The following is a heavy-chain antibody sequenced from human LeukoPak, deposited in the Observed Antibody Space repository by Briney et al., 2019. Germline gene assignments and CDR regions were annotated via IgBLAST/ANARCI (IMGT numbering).Heavy chain of an antibody. CDR2: IYYSGST. V-gene: IGHV4-39*01. CDR1: GGSISSSSYY. D-gene: IGHD6-19*01. J-gene: IGHJ4*02. CDR3: AGQNRYSSGWSSARYSFDY. Sequence: SETLSLTCTVSGGSISSSSYYWGWIRQPPGKGLEWIGSIYYSGSTYYNPSLKSRVTISVDTSKNQFSLKLSSVTAADTAVYYCAGQNRYSSGWSSARYSFDYWGQGTLVTVSS.